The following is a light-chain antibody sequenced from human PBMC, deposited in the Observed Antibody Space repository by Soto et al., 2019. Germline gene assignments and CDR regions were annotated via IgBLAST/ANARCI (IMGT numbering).Light chain of an antibody. Sequence: DIQMTQSPSTLSASVGDRVTITGRASQSISDWLAWYQQKPGKAPKLLIYDASGLESGVPSRFSGSGGGTDFTLSISSVQPEDFATYFCQQSYMDPITFGQGTRLEIK. V-gene: IGKV1-5*01. J-gene: IGKJ5*01. CDR2: DAS. CDR3: QQSYMDPIT. CDR1: QSISDW.